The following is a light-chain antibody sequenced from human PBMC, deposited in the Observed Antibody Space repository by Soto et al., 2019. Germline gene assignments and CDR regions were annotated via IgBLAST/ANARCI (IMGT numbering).Light chain of an antibody. CDR1: QSISIY. V-gene: IGKV1-39*01. J-gene: IGKJ5*01. CDR3: QQTYTTPEIT. CDR2: GAS. Sequence: DIQMTQSPCSLSASVGDRVTITSRASQSISIYLNWYQLKPGKAPNLXMYGASYLKSGVPTRFSGSGSGTDFTLTISSLQPEDFAIYYCQQTYTTPEITFGQGTRLEIK.